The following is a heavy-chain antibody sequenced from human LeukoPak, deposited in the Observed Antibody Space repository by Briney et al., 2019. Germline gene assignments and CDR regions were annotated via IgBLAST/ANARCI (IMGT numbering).Heavy chain of an antibody. V-gene: IGHV4-59*08. CDR1: GGSISSYY. CDR3: ARDVGIDDDASDI. CDR2: IYYSGST. J-gene: IGHJ3*02. Sequence: NPSETLSLTCTVSGGSISSYYWSWIRQPPGKGLEWIGYIYYSGSTNYNPSLKSRVTISVDTSKNQFSLKLSSVTAADTAMYYCARDVGIDDDASDIWGQGTMVTVSS.